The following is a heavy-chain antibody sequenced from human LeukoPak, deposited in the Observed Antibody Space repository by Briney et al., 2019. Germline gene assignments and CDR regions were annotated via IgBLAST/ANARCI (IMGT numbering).Heavy chain of an antibody. D-gene: IGHD6-13*01. CDR3: ARGGIAAAGTPNFDY. V-gene: IGHV1-69*13. CDR1: GGTFISYT. CDR2: LIPIFGTA. Sequence: SVKVSCKASGGTFISYTITWVGQAPGQGLEGRGGLIPIFGTANYAQKFQGRVTITADESTSTAYMELSSLRSEDTAVYYCARGGIAAAGTPNFDYWGQGTLVTVSS. J-gene: IGHJ4*02.